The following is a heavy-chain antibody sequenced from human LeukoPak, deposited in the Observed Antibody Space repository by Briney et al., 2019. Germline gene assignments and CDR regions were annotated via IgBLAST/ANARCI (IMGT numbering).Heavy chain of an antibody. D-gene: IGHD6-6*01. CDR2: ISGSGGST. CDR3: ANQYSSSSPLDY. V-gene: IGHV3-23*01. CDR1: GFTVDSNY. J-gene: IGHJ4*02. Sequence: HPGGSLRLSCAASGFTVDSNYLSWVRQAPGKGLEWVSAISGSGGSTYYADSVKGRFTISRDNSKNTLYLQMNSLRAEDTAVYYCANQYSSSSPLDYWGQGTLVTVSS.